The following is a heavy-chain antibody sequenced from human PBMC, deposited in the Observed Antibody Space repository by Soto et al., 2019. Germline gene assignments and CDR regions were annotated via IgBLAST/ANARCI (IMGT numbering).Heavy chain of an antibody. D-gene: IGHD6-13*01. CDR2: TYYRSKWYN. CDR3: AREEIAAAYNWFDP. Sequence: SQTLSLTCAISGDSVSSNSATWDWIRQSPSRGLEWLGRTYYRSKWYNDYAVSVKSRVTINPDTSKNQFSLQLNSVTPEDTAVYYCAREEIAAAYNWFDPWGQGTLVTVSS. V-gene: IGHV6-1*01. J-gene: IGHJ5*02. CDR1: GDSVSSNSAT.